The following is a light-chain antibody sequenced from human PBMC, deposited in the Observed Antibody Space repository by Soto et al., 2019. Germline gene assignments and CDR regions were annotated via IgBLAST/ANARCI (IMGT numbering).Light chain of an antibody. CDR1: KAVSRW. CDR2: AAS. Sequence: DIQMTQSPSSVSASVGDRVTITCRANKAVSRWLAWYQQKPGKAPKLLISAASSVQSGVPSRFSGSGSGTDFTLTISSLQPEDFATYYCQQANSFPWTFGQGTKVDIK. CDR3: QQANSFPWT. J-gene: IGKJ1*01. V-gene: IGKV1-12*01.